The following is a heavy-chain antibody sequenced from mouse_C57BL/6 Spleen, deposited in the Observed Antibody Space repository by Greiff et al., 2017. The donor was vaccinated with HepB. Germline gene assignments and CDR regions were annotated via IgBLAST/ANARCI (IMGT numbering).Heavy chain of an antibody. CDR2: IWWGDDK. CDR1: GFSLSTFGMG. V-gene: IGHV8-8*01. CDR3: ALMNDSAGYSFAY. J-gene: IGHJ3*01. D-gene: IGHD3-2*02. Sequence: QVTLKESGPGILQPSQTLSLTCSFSGFSLSTFGMGVGWIRPPSGKGLEWLAHIWWGDDKYYNPALKSRLTISKDTSKNQVFLKIANVDTSDTATYSCALMNDSAGYSFAYWGQGTLVTVSA.